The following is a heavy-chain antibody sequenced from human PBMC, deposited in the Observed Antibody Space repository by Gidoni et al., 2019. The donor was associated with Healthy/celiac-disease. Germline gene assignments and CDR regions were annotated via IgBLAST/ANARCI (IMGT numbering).Heavy chain of an antibody. V-gene: IGHV4-34*01. CDR1: GGSFSGYY. D-gene: IGHD5-12*01. CDR3: AGHSRGGYDLY. J-gene: IGHJ4*02. Sequence: QVQLQQWGAGLWKPSETLSPTCAVYGGSFSGYYWSWIRQPPGKGLEWIGEINHSGSTNYNPSLKSRVTISVDTSKNQFSLKLSSVTAADTAVYYCAGHSRGGYDLYWGQGTLVTVSS. CDR2: INHSGST.